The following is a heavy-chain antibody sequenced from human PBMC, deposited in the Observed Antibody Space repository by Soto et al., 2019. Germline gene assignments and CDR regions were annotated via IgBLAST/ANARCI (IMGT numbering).Heavy chain of an antibody. CDR2: MNPNSGNT. J-gene: IGHJ5*02. D-gene: IGHD1-20*01. V-gene: IGHV1-8*01. CDR3: AICKPHEYNWNRPSTNWFDP. Sequence: QVQLVQSGAEVKKPGASVKVSCKASGYTFTSYDINWVRQATGQGLEWMGWMNPNSGNTGYAQKFQGRVTMTRNTSISTAYMELSSLRSEDTAVYYCAICKPHEYNWNRPSTNWFDPWGQGTLVTVSS. CDR1: GYTFTSYD.